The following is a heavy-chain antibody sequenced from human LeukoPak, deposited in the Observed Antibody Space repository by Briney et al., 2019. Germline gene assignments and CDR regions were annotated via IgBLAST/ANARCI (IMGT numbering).Heavy chain of an antibody. CDR1: GFPLSDAW. Sequence: GGSLRLSCAVSGFPLSDAWMNWVRQAPGKGLEWVSGISWNSGSIGYADSVKGRFTISRDNAKNSLYLQMNSLRAEDTALYYCAKDVEVDILTGCMDVWGQGTTVTVSS. D-gene: IGHD3-9*01. V-gene: IGHV3-9*01. J-gene: IGHJ6*02. CDR3: AKDVEVDILTGCMDV. CDR2: ISWNSGSI.